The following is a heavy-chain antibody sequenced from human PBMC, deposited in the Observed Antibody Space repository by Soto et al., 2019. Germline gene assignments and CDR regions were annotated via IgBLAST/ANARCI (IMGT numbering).Heavy chain of an antibody. V-gene: IGHV4-59*08. CDR1: GGSISSYY. D-gene: IGHD6-6*01. CDR3: ARHESVAARGFDY. J-gene: IGHJ4*02. CDR2: IYYSGST. Sequence: SETLSLTCTVSGGSISSYYWSWIRQPPGKGLEWIGYIYYSGSTNYNPSLKSRVTISVDRSKNQFSLKLSSVTAADTAVYYCARHESVAARGFDYWGQGTLVTVSS.